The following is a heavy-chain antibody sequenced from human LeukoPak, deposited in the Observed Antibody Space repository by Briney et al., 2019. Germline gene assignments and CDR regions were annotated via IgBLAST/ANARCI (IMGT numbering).Heavy chain of an antibody. CDR1: GYTFIGYY. CDR2: LNPNSGVT. V-gene: IGHV1-2*02. Sequence: ASVKVSCKASGYTFIGYYMHWVRQAPGHGLEWMGWLNPNSGVTNYAQKLQDRVTLTRDTSITTAYMELSRLRSDDTALFYCARATTVTTKFDYWGQGTLVTVSS. J-gene: IGHJ4*02. CDR3: ARATTVTTKFDY. D-gene: IGHD4-17*01.